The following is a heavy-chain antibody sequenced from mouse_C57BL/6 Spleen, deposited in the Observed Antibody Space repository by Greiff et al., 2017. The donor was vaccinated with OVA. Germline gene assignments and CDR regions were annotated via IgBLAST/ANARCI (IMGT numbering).Heavy chain of an antibody. D-gene: IGHD1-1*01. CDR2: IYPGGGYT. Sequence: VKLVESGAELVRPGTSVKMSCKASGYTFTNYWIGWAKQRPGHGLEWIGDIYPGGGYTNYNEKFKGKATLTADKSSSTAYMQFSSLTSEDSAIYYCARGVTTVVADYAMDYWGQGTSVTVSS. V-gene: IGHV1-63*01. J-gene: IGHJ4*01. CDR1: GYTFTNYW. CDR3: ARGVTTVVADYAMDY.